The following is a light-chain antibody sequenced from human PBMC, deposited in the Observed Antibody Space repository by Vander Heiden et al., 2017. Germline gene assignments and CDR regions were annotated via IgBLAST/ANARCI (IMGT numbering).Light chain of an antibody. V-gene: IGLV2-18*02. CDR2: EAT. CDR1: ISDIGTYKR. J-gene: IGLJ2*01. Sequence: QSALPQPPSVSGSPGQSVTISCSGSISDIGTYKRVSWYQQAPGTVPKVVIYEATNRPSGVPDRFSGSRSGNTASLTISGLQTEDESYYYCSAYTNDSTVIFGGGTKLTVL. CDR3: SAYTNDSTVI.